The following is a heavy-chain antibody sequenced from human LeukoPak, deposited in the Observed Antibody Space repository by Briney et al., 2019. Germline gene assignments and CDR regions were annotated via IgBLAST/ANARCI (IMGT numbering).Heavy chain of an antibody. D-gene: IGHD6-19*01. CDR1: GFTFSNHS. V-gene: IGHV3-33*08. J-gene: IGHJ4*02. CDR3: ARDLSAAFDF. Sequence: GGSLRLSCAASGFTFSNHSMNWVRQAPGKGLEWVARLVYDARSDYANSVKGRFSISRDDSKNTLFLDMSNLRVEDTALYYCARDLSAAFDFWGQGVLVTVSS. CDR2: LVYDARS.